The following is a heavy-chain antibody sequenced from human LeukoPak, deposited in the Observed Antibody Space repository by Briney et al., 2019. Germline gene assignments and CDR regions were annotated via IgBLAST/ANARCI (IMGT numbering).Heavy chain of an antibody. CDR1: GIYFSSHG. V-gene: IGHV3-7*01. CDR3: ARWRGDQSEFDS. D-gene: IGHD3-10*01. J-gene: IGHJ4*02. CDR2: IKRDASAK. Sequence: GGSLRLSCAASGIYFSSHGMNWVRQAPGKGLEWVALIKRDASAKDYVDSLEGRITISRDNAKNSLYLQMNSLRVDDTAVYYCARWRGDQSEFDSWGQGTLVTVSS.